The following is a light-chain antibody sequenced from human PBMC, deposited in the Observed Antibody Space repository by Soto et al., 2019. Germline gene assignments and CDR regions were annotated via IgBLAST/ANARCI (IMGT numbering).Light chain of an antibody. V-gene: IGKV3-15*01. CDR2: GAS. Sequence: EIVMTQSPATLSVAPGARATLSCRASQSVSSILAWYQQKPGQAPRLLIYGASTRATGVPARFSGSGSGTEFTLTISSLQSEDFAVYYCQQYNDWPRTFGQGTKVEI. CDR3: QQYNDWPRT. J-gene: IGKJ1*01. CDR1: QSVSSI.